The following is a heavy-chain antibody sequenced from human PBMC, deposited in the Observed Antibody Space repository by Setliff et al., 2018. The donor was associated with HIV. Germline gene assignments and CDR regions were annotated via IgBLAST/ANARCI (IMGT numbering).Heavy chain of an antibody. D-gene: IGHD4-17*01. CDR2: FYYSGNT. CDR1: GGSISSSNYY. J-gene: IGHJ5*02. CDR3: ARHASGDSVSPISYWFDP. Sequence: SETLSLTFSVSGGSISSSNYYGGGIRQPPGKGLEWIGSFYYSGNTYYSPSLKSRGTISIDTSKHQFSLKLSSVTAADTAVYFCARHASGDSVSPISYWFDPWGQGTLVTVSA. V-gene: IGHV4-39*07.